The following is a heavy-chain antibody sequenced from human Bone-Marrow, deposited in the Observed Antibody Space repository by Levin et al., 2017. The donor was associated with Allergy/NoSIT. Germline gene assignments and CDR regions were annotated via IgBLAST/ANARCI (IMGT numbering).Heavy chain of an antibody. D-gene: IGHD3-10*01. CDR2: INHSGST. V-gene: IGHV4-34*01. CDR3: ARVHYGSGSYYNYYYYGMDV. Sequence: SETLSLTCAVYGGSFTDYYWSWVRQPPGKGLEWIGEINHSGSTTFNPSLKSRVTISVDTSKKQFSLKLKSVTAADTAVYYCARVHYGSGSYYNYYYYGMDVWGQGTTVTVSS. J-gene: IGHJ6*02. CDR1: GGSFTDYY.